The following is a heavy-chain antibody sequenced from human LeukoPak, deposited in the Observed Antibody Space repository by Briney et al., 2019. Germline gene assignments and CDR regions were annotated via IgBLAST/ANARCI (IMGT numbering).Heavy chain of an antibody. CDR3: TRDNYDSSGYSHYYGMDV. J-gene: IGHJ6*02. D-gene: IGHD3-22*01. CDR1: GFTFSSYA. V-gene: IGHV3-49*04. Sequence: GGSLRLSCAASGFTFSSYAMSWVRQAPGKGLEWVGFIRSKAYGGTTEYAASVKGRFTISRDDSKSIAYLQMNSLKIEDTAVYYCTRDNYDSSGYSHYYGMDVWGQGTTVTVSS. CDR2: IRSKAYGGTT.